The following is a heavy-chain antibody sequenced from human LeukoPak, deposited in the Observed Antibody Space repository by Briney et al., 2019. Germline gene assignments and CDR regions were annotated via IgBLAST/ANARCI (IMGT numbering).Heavy chain of an antibody. Sequence: SETLSLTCAVYGGSFSGYYWSWIRQPPGKGLEWIGEINHSGSTNYNPSLKSRVTISVDTSKNQFSLKLSSVTAADTAVYYCARGQWYYYGSGSYYRPYYFDYWGQGTLVTVSS. CDR1: GGSFSGYY. CDR2: INHSGST. D-gene: IGHD3-10*01. J-gene: IGHJ4*02. V-gene: IGHV4-34*01. CDR3: ARGQWYYYGSGSYYRPYYFDY.